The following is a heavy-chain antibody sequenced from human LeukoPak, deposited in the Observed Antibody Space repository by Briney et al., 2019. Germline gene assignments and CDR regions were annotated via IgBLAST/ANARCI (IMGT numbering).Heavy chain of an antibody. CDR1: GFTFSTYS. V-gene: IGHV3-21*01. Sequence: GGSLRLSCAASGFTFSTYSMNWVRQAPGKGLEWVSSITSSSSYIYYADSVKGRFTISRDNAKNSLYLQMSSLRAEDTAVYFCARDLIVGATGGAFDIWGQGTMVTVSS. CDR3: ARDLIVGATGGAFDI. J-gene: IGHJ3*02. D-gene: IGHD1-26*01. CDR2: ITSSSSYI.